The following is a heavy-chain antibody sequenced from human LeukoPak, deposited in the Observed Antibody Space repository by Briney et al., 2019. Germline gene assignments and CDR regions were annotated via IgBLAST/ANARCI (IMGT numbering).Heavy chain of an antibody. D-gene: IGHD3-9*01. J-gene: IGHJ4*02. CDR2: IGPNGAST. CDR1: GFTFSNHF. Sequence: GGSLRLSCSTSGFTFSNHFMHWVRQAPGKGLEYVSSIGPNGASTLYADSVKGRFTISRDNSKNALYLQLTSLRLEDTALYYCVKDLTGTWSFDYWGQGTLVTVSS. CDR3: VKDLTGTWSFDY. V-gene: IGHV3-64D*06.